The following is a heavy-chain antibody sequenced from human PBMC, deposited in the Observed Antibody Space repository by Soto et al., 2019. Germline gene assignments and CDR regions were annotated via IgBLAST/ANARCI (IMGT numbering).Heavy chain of an antibody. Sequence: ASVKVSCKASGGTFSSYAISWVRQAPGQGLEWMGGIIPIFGTANYAQKFQGRVTITADKSTSTAYMELSSLRSEDTAVYYCARAYCSGGSCYSCFDYWGQGTLVTVSS. CDR2: IIPIFGTA. D-gene: IGHD2-15*01. J-gene: IGHJ4*02. CDR1: GGTFSSYA. V-gene: IGHV1-69*06. CDR3: ARAYCSGGSCYSCFDY.